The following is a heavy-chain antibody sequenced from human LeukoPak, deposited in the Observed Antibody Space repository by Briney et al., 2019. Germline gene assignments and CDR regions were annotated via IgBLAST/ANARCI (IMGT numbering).Heavy chain of an antibody. Sequence: ASVKVSCKTSGYTLINYAISWVRQAPGQGLEWLGWITGYDANTKYAQKIQGRVTMTIDMSTSTAYMELRSLRSDDTAVYYCARDDPAYDGRGYYYYWGQGSLVTVSS. CDR3: ARDDPAYDGRGYYYY. D-gene: IGHD3-22*01. V-gene: IGHV1-18*01. CDR2: ITGYDANT. J-gene: IGHJ4*02. CDR1: GYTLINYA.